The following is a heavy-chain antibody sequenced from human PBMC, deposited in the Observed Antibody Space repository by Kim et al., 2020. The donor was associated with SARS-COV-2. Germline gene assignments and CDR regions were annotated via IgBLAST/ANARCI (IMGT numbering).Heavy chain of an antibody. D-gene: IGHD6-19*01. CDR1: GFTFGDYA. Sequence: GRSLRLSCTASGFTFGDYAMSWFRQAPGKGLEWVGFIRSKAYGGTTEYAASVKGRFTISRDDSKSIAYLQMNSLKTEDTAVYYCTVTSSSGWFLVRGMDVWGQGTTVTVSS. J-gene: IGHJ6*02. CDR2: IRSKAYGGTT. V-gene: IGHV3-49*03. CDR3: TVTSSSGWFLVRGMDV.